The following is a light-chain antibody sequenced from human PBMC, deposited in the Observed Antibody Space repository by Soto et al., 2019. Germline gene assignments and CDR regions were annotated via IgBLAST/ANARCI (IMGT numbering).Light chain of an antibody. J-gene: IGLJ1*01. V-gene: IGLV2-14*03. Sequence: QSALTQPASVSGSPGQSITISCTGTSSDVGSYNYVSWYQQYPGKAPIYILYDVTNRPSVVSYRFSGSKSFNTASLTISGLQAEDEADYDCSSYTPSSTIYVFGTGTKLTVL. CDR1: SSDVGSYNY. CDR2: DVT. CDR3: SSYTPSSTIYV.